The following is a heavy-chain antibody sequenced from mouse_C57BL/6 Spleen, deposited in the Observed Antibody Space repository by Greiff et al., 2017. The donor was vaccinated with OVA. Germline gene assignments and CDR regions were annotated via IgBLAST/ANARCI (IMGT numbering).Heavy chain of an antibody. Sequence: QVQLKQPGAELVKPGASVKLSCKASGYTFTSYWMHWVKQRPGRGLEWIGRIDPNSGGTKYNEKFKSKATLTVDKPSSTAYMQLSSLTSEDSAVYYCARNVYGSSYGWYFDVWGTGTTVTVSS. V-gene: IGHV1-72*01. CDR3: ARNVYGSSYGWYFDV. D-gene: IGHD1-1*01. J-gene: IGHJ1*03. CDR1: GYTFTSYW. CDR2: IDPNSGGT.